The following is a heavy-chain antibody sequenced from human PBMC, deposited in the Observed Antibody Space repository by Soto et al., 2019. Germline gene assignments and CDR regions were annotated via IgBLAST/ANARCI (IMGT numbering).Heavy chain of an antibody. CDR1: GSTFSSYG. D-gene: IGHD5-18*01. CDR2: ISYDGSDK. Sequence: QVQLVESGGGVVQPGRSLRLSCAASGSTFSSYGMNWVRQAPGKGLEWVAVISYDGSDKYYADSVKGRFTISRDNSKNTLYLQMNSLRAGDTAVYYCAKNRGYNYGLDAFDIWGQGTMVTVSS. CDR3: AKNRGYNYGLDAFDI. V-gene: IGHV3-30*18. J-gene: IGHJ3*02.